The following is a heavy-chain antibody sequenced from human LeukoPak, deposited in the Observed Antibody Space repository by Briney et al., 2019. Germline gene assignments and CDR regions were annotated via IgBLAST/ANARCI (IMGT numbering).Heavy chain of an antibody. V-gene: IGHV3-23*01. J-gene: IGHJ3*02. Sequence: GGSLRLSCAACGFTFSSYAMSWVRQAPGKGLEWVSAITGSGGRTYYADSVKGRFTISRDNSKNTLYLQMNSLRAEDTAVYYCAKDRLSGWPNDAFDIWGQGTMVTVSS. CDR1: GFTFSSYA. CDR2: ITGSGGRT. CDR3: AKDRLSGWPNDAFDI. D-gene: IGHD6-19*01.